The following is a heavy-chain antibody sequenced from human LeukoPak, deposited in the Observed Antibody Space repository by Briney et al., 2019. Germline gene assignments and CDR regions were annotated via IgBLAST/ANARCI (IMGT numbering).Heavy chain of an antibody. Sequence: SGTLSLTCAVSGAFITNSHWWSWARQPPGKGLEWIGEIYHSGTTNYNPSLQSRVTMSVDKSKNQLSLKLSSVTAADTAVYYCATYFYGEYGSYYFDYWGQGTLVTVSS. CDR3: ATYFYGEYGSYYFDY. CDR1: GAFITNSHW. V-gene: IGHV4-4*02. CDR2: IYHSGTT. D-gene: IGHD4-17*01. J-gene: IGHJ4*02.